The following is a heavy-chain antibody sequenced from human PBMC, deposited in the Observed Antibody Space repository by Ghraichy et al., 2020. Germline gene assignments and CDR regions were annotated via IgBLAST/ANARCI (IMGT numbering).Heavy chain of an antibody. Sequence: GGSLRLSCAASGFTFSSYWMHWVRQAPGKGLVWVSRINSDGSSTSYADSVKGRFTISRDNAKNTLYLQMNSLRAEDTAVYYCARDQYSSSSDYYYGMDVWGQGTTVTVSS. V-gene: IGHV3-74*01. CDR1: GFTFSSYW. J-gene: IGHJ6*02. D-gene: IGHD6-6*01. CDR2: INSDGSST. CDR3: ARDQYSSSSDYYYGMDV.